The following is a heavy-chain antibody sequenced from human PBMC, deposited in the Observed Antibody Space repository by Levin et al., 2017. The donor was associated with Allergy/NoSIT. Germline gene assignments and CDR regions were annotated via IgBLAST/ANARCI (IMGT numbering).Heavy chain of an antibody. CDR3: ARGSRYLDWSAHFDY. CDR1: GFTFSSYG. CDR2: IWYDGSNK. D-gene: IGHD3-9*01. V-gene: IGHV3-33*01. J-gene: IGHJ4*02. Sequence: SGGSLRLSCAASGFTFSSYGMHWVRQAPGKGLEWVAVIWYDGSNKYYADSVKGRFTISRDNSKNTLYLQMNSLRAEDMAVYYCARGSRYLDWSAHFDYWGQGTLVTVSS.